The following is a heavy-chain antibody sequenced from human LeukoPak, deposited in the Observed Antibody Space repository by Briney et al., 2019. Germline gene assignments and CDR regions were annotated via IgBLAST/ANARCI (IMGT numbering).Heavy chain of an antibody. J-gene: IGHJ4*02. CDR1: GYTFTGYY. CDR2: INPNSGGT. D-gene: IGHD2-2*01. V-gene: IGHV1-2*02. Sequence: GASVKVSCKASGYTFTGYYMHWVRQAPGQGLEWMGWINPNSGGTNYAQKFQGRVTMTRDTSISTAYMELSRLRSDDTAVYYCARGSIVVVPADVPVDYWGQGTLVTVSS. CDR3: ARGSIVVVPADVPVDY.